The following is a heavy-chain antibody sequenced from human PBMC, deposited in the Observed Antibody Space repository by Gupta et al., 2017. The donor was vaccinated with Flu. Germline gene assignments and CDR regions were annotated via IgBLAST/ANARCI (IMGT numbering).Heavy chain of an antibody. Sequence: YGRDGVRQGTGKGLERLAGMSHDGSQNKHTDDVKGRFIIYREKYKNTLYLQMSGLRTEDTAVYYCAKDWRGNKNIYGMNVWGKGTTVTVSS. V-gene: IGHV3-30*18. CDR3: AKDWRGNKNIYGMNV. CDR1: YG. CDR2: MSHDGSQN. D-gene: IGHD3-16*01. J-gene: IGHJ6*04.